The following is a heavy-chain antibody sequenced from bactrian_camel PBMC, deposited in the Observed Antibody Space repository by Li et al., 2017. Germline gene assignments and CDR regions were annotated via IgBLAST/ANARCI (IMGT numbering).Heavy chain of an antibody. J-gene: IGHJ6*01. Sequence: VQLVESGGGLVQPGGSLKLSCAVSGFTFTNVTMSWVRQAPGKGLEWVSSIYTGGGSTYYADSVKGRFTISRDNAKNTVNLQMNSLESEDTALYYCATDTGGGSWYPADMSVTGARGPRSPSP. D-gene: IGHD6*01. CDR2: IYTGGGST. CDR1: GFTFTNVT. V-gene: IGHV3S40*01. CDR3: ATDTGGGSWYPADMSVT.